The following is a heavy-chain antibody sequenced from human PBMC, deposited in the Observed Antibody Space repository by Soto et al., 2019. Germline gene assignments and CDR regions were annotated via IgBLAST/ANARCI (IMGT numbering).Heavy chain of an antibody. V-gene: IGHV4-30-4*01. J-gene: IGHJ5*01. Sequence: SATLSLTCTVSGGAVSSGDYSWSWIRQPPGKGLAWLRYIYYSGSTYYNPPLQSRVSISVDTSKNQLSLKLSSVSAADTAVYYCARATFVFVPAAMTGNWIDSLGEGPLVAVSS. CDR2: IYYSGST. CDR3: ARATFVFVPAAMTGNWIDS. CDR1: GGAVSSGDYS. D-gene: IGHD2-2*01.